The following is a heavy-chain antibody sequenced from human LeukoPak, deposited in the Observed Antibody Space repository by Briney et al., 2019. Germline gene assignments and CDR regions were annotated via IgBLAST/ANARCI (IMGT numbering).Heavy chain of an antibody. CDR3: ATGPDFWSGYAFDI. V-gene: IGHV1-24*01. J-gene: IGHJ3*02. CDR2: FDPEDGET. CDR1: GYTLTELS. D-gene: IGHD3-3*01. Sequence: ASVKVSCKVSGYTLTELSMHWVRQAPGKGLEWMGGFDPEDGETIYAQKFQGRVTMTEDTSTDTAYMELSSLRSEDTAVYYCATGPDFWSGYAFDIWGQGTMVTVSS.